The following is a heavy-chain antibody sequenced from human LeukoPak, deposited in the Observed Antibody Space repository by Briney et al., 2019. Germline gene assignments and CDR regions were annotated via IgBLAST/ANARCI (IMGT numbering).Heavy chain of an antibody. Sequence: GASVKGSCKASGYTFTSYYMHWVRQAPGQGLEWMGIISPSGGSTSYAQKFQGRVTMTRDTSTSTVYMELSSLRSEDTAVYYCARGYYDSSGYYGRDAFDIWGQGTMVTVSS. CDR2: ISPSGGST. CDR1: GYTFTSYY. CDR3: ARGYYDSSGYYGRDAFDI. D-gene: IGHD3-22*01. J-gene: IGHJ3*02. V-gene: IGHV1-46*01.